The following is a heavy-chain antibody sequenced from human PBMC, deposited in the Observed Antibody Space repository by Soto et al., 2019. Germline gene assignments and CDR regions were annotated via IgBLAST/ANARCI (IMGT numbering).Heavy chain of an antibody. CDR2: INKDGTVK. Sequence: PGGSLRLSCAASGFTITDSWMNWVRQAPGKGLEWVAHINKDGTVKNYVDSVRGRFTVSRDNAKNSLYLQMNSLRAEDAAVYYCVRALTTADNFWGQGTLVPVSS. J-gene: IGHJ4*02. CDR1: GFTITDSW. V-gene: IGHV3-7*01. D-gene: IGHD6-25*01. CDR3: VRALTTADNF.